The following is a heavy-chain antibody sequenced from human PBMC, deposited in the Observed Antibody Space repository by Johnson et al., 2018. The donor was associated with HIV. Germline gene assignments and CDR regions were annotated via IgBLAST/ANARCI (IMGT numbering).Heavy chain of an antibody. CDR2: ISSDGVST. V-gene: IGHV3-11*04. Sequence: QVQLVESGGGLVKPGGSLRLSCAASGFTFSNAWMSWVRQAPGKGLVWVSRISSDGVSTYYADSVRGRFTISRDNAKNSLYLQMNSLRAEDTAVYYCARSLNMDIVSTITPDDAFDIWGQGTMVTVSS. CDR3: ARSLNMDIVSTITPDDAFDI. CDR1: GFTFSNAW. D-gene: IGHD5/OR15-5a*01. J-gene: IGHJ3*02.